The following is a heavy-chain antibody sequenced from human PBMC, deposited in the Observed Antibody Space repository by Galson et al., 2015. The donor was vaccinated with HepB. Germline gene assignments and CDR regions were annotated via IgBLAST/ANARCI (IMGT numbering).Heavy chain of an antibody. J-gene: IGHJ4*02. CDR1: GYTFIGYY. D-gene: IGHD4-17*01. CDR3: ARGLATVIARYDS. Sequence: SVKVSCKASGYTFIGYYIHWVRQAPGQGLEWMGWMNPNSSGTNYAQKFQDRVTMTRDTSISTAYMELSSLRSDDTAVYYCARGLATVIARYDSCGPGALVTVSP. CDR2: MNPNSSGT. V-gene: IGHV1-2*02.